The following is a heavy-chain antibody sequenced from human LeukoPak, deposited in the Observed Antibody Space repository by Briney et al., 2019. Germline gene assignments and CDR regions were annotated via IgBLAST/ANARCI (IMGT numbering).Heavy chain of an antibody. D-gene: IGHD3-22*01. V-gene: IGHV1-24*01. CDR1: GYTLTELS. J-gene: IGHJ4*02. Sequence: GASVKVSCKVSGYTLTELSMHWVRQAPGKGLEWMGGFDPEDGETIYAQKFQGRVTMTEDTSTDTAYMELSSLRSEDTAVYYCATKNHDFYSYDSSGPSWGFDYWGQGTLVTVSS. CDR2: FDPEDGET. CDR3: ATKNHDFYSYDSSGPSWGFDY.